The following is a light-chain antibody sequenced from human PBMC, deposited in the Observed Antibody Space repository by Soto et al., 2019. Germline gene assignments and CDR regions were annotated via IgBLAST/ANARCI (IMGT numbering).Light chain of an antibody. Sequence: ALTQPASVSGSPGQSITISCTGTGSDVGGYDYVSWYQHHPGKAPKVMIYEVTNRPSGVSNRFSGSKSGNTASLTISGLLAEDEADYYCSSYTSSSTYVFGTGTKVTV. V-gene: IGLV2-14*01. CDR3: SSYTSSSTYV. J-gene: IGLJ1*01. CDR2: EVT. CDR1: GSDVGGYDY.